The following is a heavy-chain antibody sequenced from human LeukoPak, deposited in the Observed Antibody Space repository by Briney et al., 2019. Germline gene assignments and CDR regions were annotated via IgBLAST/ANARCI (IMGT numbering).Heavy chain of an antibody. CDR2: VDPEDGRS. CDR1: GYTFTDYY. CDR3: ATEPNDSIIDY. J-gene: IGHJ4*02. Sequence: GASVKVSCKASGYTFTDYYIHWVQQAPGKGLVRMGRVDPEDGRSLYADNFQGRLTITADTSTDTAYMQLTSLRSEDTALYYCATEPNDSIIDYWGQGTLVTVSS. D-gene: IGHD1-14*01. V-gene: IGHV1-69-2*01.